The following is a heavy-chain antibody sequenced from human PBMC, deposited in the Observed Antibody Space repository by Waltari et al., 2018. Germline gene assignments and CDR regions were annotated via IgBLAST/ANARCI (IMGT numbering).Heavy chain of an antibody. CDR3: ARGDYGERAAPRFDY. D-gene: IGHD4-17*01. CDR2: IYHSGST. V-gene: IGHV4-4*02. J-gene: IGHJ4*02. CDR1: GGSISSSNW. Sequence: QVQLQESGPGLVKPSGTLSLTCAVSGGSISSSNWWSWVRQPPGKGLEWIGEIYHSGSTNDNPSLNSRVTISVDKSKNQFSLKVSSVTAADTAVYYCARGDYGERAAPRFDYWGQGTLVTVSS.